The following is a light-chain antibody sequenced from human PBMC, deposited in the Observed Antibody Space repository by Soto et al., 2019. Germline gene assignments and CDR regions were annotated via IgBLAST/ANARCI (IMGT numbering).Light chain of an antibody. CDR3: QQYNEWPPGYT. CDR1: QSVSSN. Sequence: EIVMTQSPATLSVSPGERATLSCRASQSVSSNLAWYQQKPGQAPKLLIYNPSTRATGIPARFSGSGSGTEFTLTISGLQSEDFAVYYCQQYNEWPPGYTFGQGTKVDIK. J-gene: IGKJ2*01. V-gene: IGKV3-15*01. CDR2: NPS.